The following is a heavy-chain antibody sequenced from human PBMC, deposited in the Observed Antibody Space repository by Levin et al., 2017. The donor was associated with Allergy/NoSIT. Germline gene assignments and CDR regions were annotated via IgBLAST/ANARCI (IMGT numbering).Heavy chain of an antibody. CDR3: AGSMIEFAESVS. Sequence: GGSLRLSCAASGLTFSSLWMTWVRQAPGKGLEWVANISPDGSGKYYVASVKGRFTISRDNAKNSLYLQMNSLIAEDTAVYYCAGSMIEFAESVSWGQGTLVTVSS. CDR1: GLTFSSLW. J-gene: IGHJ5*02. CDR2: ISPDGSGK. D-gene: IGHD3-10*01. V-gene: IGHV3-7*04.